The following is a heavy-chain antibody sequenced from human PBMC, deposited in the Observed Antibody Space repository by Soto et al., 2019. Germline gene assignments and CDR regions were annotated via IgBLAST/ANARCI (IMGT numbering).Heavy chain of an antibody. V-gene: IGHV3-11*01. Sequence: PGGSLRLSCAASGFTFSDYYMSWIRQAPGKGLEWVSYISSSGSTIYYADSVKGRFTISRDNAKNSLYLQMNSLRAEDTAVYYCARDRPWYDSSGWDYYFDYRGQGTLVTVSS. D-gene: IGHD3-22*01. CDR2: ISSSGSTI. J-gene: IGHJ4*02. CDR3: ARDRPWYDSSGWDYYFDY. CDR1: GFTFSDYY.